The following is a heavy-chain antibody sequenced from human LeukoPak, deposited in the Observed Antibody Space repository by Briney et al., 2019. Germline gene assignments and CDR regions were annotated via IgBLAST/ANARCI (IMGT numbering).Heavy chain of an antibody. D-gene: IGHD2-15*01. CDR2: IYYSGST. V-gene: IGHV4-39*07. Sequence: PSETLPLTCTVSGGSISSSSYYWGWIRQPPGKGLEWIGSIYYSGSTWSSLKSRVTISVDTSKNQFSLKLSSVTAADTAVYYCASDRIEVDAFDIWGQGTMVTVSS. J-gene: IGHJ3*02. CDR1: GGSISSSSYY. CDR3: ASDRIEVDAFDI.